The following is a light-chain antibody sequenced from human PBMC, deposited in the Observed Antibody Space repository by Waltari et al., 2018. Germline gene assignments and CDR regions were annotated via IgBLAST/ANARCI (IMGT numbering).Light chain of an antibody. CDR3: QQYYSNPQT. CDR1: QSVYGN. J-gene: IGKJ2*01. CDR2: GTS. V-gene: IGKV3-15*01. Sequence: DIVMTQSPATLSVSPGERATLSCRASQSVYGNLAWYQQKPGQSPRLLIFGTSARATGIPDRFTGSGSGTEYSLTISNLQAEDVAVYYCQQYYSNPQTFGPGTKLEI.